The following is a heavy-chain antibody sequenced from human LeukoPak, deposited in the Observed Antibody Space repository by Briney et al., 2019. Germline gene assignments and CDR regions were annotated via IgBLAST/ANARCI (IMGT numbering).Heavy chain of an antibody. V-gene: IGHV3-23*01. CDR1: GFTFSSYA. CDR3: AKPIVATPTGHYFDY. CDR2: ISGSGGST. D-gene: IGHD5-12*01. Sequence: PGGSLRLSCAASGFTFSSYAMSWVRQAPGKGLEWVSAISGSGGSTYYADSVKGRFTISRDNSKNTLYLQMNSLRAEDTAVYYCAKPIVATPTGHYFDYWGQGTLVTVSS. J-gene: IGHJ4*02.